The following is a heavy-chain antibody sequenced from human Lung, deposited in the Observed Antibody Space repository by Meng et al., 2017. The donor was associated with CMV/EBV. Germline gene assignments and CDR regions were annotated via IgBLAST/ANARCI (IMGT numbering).Heavy chain of an antibody. V-gene: IGHV1-2*02. CDR3: ARWGGGDIIVVPAAVDN. CDR2: INPRSGGT. D-gene: IGHD2-2*01. CDR1: GYTFAGYH. Sequence: ASXXVSXKASGYTFAGYHLHWVRQAPGQGLEWLGWINPRSGGTNYAPNFRGRVTMTTDTSVNTVYMQLSRLIPDDTATYFCARWGGGDIIVVPAAVDNWRQETLVTVSS. J-gene: IGHJ4*02.